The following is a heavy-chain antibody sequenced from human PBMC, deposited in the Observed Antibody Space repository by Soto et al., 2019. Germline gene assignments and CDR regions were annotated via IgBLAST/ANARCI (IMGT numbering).Heavy chain of an antibody. J-gene: IGHJ4*02. CDR1: GFTFSSYA. CDR3: AKSGDGYTHYFDY. D-gene: IGHD5-12*01. CDR2: VSGTGGST. V-gene: IGHV3-23*01. Sequence: EVQLLESGGGLVQPGGSLRLSCAASGFTFSSYAMSWVRQAPGKGLEWVSAVSGTGGSTYSADSVKGRFTISRDNSKNTLYLQVNSLRAEDTAVYYCAKSGDGYTHYFDYWGQGTLVTVSS.